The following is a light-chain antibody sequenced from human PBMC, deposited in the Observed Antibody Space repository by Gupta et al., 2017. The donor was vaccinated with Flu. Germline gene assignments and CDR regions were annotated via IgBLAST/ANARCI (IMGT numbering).Light chain of an antibody. CDR3: QQEDHCPFT. V-gene: IGKV1-5*03. CDR2: KAS. Sequence: IQMTQSPSTLSASVGDRVTITCRASQSISGWLAWYQQKPGKAPKLLIYKASTLQSGVPSRFSGSGSGTEFTLTISSLQPDDFATYCCQQEDHCPFTFGHGTKVDFK. CDR1: QSISGW. J-gene: IGKJ3*01.